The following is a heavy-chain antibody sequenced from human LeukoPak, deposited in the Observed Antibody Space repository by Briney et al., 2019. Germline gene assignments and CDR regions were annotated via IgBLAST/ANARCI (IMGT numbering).Heavy chain of an antibody. CDR2: IIPILGIA. CDR1: GGTFSSYA. V-gene: IGHV1-69*04. Sequence: SVKVSCKASGGTFSSYAISWVRQAPGQGLEWMGRIIPILGIANYAQKFQGRVTITADKSTSTAYMELSSLRSEDTAVYYCAREIGYCSSTSCYYFDYWGQGTLVTVSS. CDR3: AREIGYCSSTSCYYFDY. D-gene: IGHD2-2*01. J-gene: IGHJ4*02.